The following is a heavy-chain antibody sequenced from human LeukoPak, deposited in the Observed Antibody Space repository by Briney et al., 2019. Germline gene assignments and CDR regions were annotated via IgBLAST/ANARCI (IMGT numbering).Heavy chain of an antibody. V-gene: IGHV4-38-2*01. CDR2: IYLSGST. CDR1: GYSISSGYY. CDR3: ARHLRGGDSSPIDY. Sequence: SETLSLTCAVSGYSISSGYYWGWIRQPPGKGLEWIGSIYLSGSTYYNPSLKSRVTISVDTSKNQFSLQLSSVTAADTAVYYCARHLRGGDSSPIDYWGQGTLVTVSS. D-gene: IGHD3-22*01. J-gene: IGHJ4*02.